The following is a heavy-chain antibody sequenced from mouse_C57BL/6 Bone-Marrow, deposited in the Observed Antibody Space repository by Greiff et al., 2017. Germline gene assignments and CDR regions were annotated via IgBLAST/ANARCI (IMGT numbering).Heavy chain of an antibody. CDR2: ILPGSGST. D-gene: IGHD1-1*01. CDR3: ARCSYYYGSSYWYFDV. Sequence: QVQLQQPGAELMKPGASVKLSCKATGYSFTGYWIEWVKQRPGHGLEWIGEILPGSGSTNYNEKFKGKATFTADTSSNTAYMQLSSLTTEDSAIYYCARCSYYYGSSYWYFDVWGTGTTVTVSS. V-gene: IGHV1-9*01. J-gene: IGHJ1*03. CDR1: GYSFTGYW.